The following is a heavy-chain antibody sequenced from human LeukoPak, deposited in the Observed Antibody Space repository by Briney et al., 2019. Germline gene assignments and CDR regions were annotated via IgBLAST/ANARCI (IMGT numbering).Heavy chain of an antibody. D-gene: IGHD6-25*01. CDR2: INHSGST. J-gene: IGHJ4*02. Sequence: SETLSLTCTVSGYSISSGYYWSWIRQPPGKGLEWIGEINHSGSTNYNPSLKSRVTISVDTSKNQFSLKLSSVTAADTAVYYCAREGGSDASADYWGQGTLVTVSS. CDR3: AREGGSDASADY. CDR1: GYSISSGYY. V-gene: IGHV4-38-2*02.